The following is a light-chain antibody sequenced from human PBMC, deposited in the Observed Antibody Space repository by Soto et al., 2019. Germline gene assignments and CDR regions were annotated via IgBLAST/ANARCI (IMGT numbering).Light chain of an antibody. J-gene: IGKJ2*01. CDR2: AAS. CDR3: QQTYSTPHT. V-gene: IGKV1-39*01. Sequence: DIQMTQSPSSLSAYVGDRVTITCRASQTISNYLNWFQQTPGKAPKLLIYAASNLQSGVPSRFSGSGSGTEFTLTIGRLQPEDLATYYCQQTYSTPHTFGQGTQLEIK. CDR1: QTISNY.